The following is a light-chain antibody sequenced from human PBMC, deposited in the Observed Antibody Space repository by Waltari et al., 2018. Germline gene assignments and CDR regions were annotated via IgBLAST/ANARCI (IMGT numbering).Light chain of an antibody. CDR2: GAS. V-gene: IGKV3-15*01. J-gene: IGKJ5*01. Sequence: EIVMTQSPATLSVSPGERATLSCSASQRVSSNLAWYQQKPGQAPRLLIYGASTRATGIPARFSGSGSGTECTLTISSMQSEDFAVYYCQQYNNWPPITFGQGTRLEIK. CDR1: QRVSSN. CDR3: QQYNNWPPIT.